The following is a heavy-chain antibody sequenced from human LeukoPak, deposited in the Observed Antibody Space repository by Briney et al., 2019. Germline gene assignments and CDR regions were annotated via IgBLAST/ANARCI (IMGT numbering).Heavy chain of an antibody. D-gene: IGHD5-12*01. CDR2: IYYTVST. J-gene: IGHJ3*02. Sequence: PSETLSLTCTVSGGSINSYSWSWIRQPPGKALEWIGHIYYTVSTKYSPSLKSRVTISVDTSKNQFSLKLTSVTAADTAVYYCARHYSGYDASGLDIWGQGTMVTISS. CDR3: ARHYSGYDASGLDI. CDR1: GGSINSYS. V-gene: IGHV4-59*08.